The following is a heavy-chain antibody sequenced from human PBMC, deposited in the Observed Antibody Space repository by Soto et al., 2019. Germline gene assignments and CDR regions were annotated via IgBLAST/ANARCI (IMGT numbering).Heavy chain of an antibody. Sequence: PSETLSLTCTDSGGSISSYYWSWIRQPPGKGLEWIGYIYYSGSTNYNPSLKSRVTISVDTSKNQFSLKLSSVTAADTAVYYCARGGWLQSLYYYGMDVWGRGTTVTVSS. V-gene: IGHV4-59*01. CDR2: IYYSGST. CDR1: GGSISSYY. CDR3: ARGGWLQSLYYYGMDV. D-gene: IGHD5-12*01. J-gene: IGHJ6*02.